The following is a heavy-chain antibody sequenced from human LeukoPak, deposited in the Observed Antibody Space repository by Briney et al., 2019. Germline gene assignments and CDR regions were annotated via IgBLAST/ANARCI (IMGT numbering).Heavy chain of an antibody. D-gene: IGHD2-15*01. J-gene: IGHJ3*02. CDR3: AREILLLSQDAFDI. CDR1: GGSISSYY. CDR2: IYTSGST. Sequence: PSETLSLTCTVSGGSISSYYWSWIRQPAGKGLEWIGRIYTSGSTNYNPSLKSRVTMSVDTSKNQFSLKLSSVTAADTAVYYCAREILLLSQDAFDIWGQGTMVTVSS. V-gene: IGHV4-4*07.